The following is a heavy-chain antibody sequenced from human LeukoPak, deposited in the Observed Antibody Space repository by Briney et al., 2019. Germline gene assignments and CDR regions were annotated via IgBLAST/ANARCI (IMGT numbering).Heavy chain of an antibody. CDR3: ARDVPDYGDYVWPMAKRYYYYGMDV. V-gene: IGHV3-30*04. CDR2: ISYDGSNK. CDR1: GFTFSSYA. Sequence: GGSLRLSCAASGFTFSSYAMRWVRQAPGKGLEWVAVISYDGSNKYYTDSVKGRFTISRDNSKNTLYLQMNSLRAEDTAVYYCARDVPDYGDYVWPMAKRYYYYGMDVWGQGTTVTVSS. D-gene: IGHD4-17*01. J-gene: IGHJ6*02.